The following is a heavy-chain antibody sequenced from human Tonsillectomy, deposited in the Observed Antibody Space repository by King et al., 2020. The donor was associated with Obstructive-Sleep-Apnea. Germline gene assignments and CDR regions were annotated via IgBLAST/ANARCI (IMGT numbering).Heavy chain of an antibody. J-gene: IGHJ3*02. CDR3: ARGSRTFDI. Sequence: VQLVESGAEVKKPGASLKVSCKASGYTFTSYDINCLRQATGQGLEWMGWMKPNSGNTDYAQSFQGRVTMTGNTSISTAYMELSSLRSEDTAVYYCARGSRTFDIWGQGTMVTVSS. D-gene: IGHD1-14*01. CDR1: GYTFTSYD. CDR2: MKPNSGNT. V-gene: IGHV1-8*01.